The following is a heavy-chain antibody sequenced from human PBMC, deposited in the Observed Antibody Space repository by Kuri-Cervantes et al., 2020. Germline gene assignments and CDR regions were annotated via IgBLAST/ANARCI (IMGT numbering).Heavy chain of an antibody. CDR1: GFTFSGSA. V-gene: IGHV3-73*01. Sequence: GGSLRLSCAASGFTFSGSAMHWVRQASGKGLEWVGRIRSRSSNYATAYAASVKGRFTISRDDSKNTAYLQMNSLKTEDSAVYYCFAFYDIPKWGQGTLVTVSS. D-gene: IGHD3-9*01. CDR3: FAFYDIPK. J-gene: IGHJ4*02. CDR2: IRSRSSNYAT.